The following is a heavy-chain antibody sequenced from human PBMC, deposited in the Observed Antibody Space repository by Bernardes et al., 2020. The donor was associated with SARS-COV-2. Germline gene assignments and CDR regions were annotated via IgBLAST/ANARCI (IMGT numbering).Heavy chain of an antibody. D-gene: IGHD4-17*01. CDR1: GFTLSSYW. CDR3: ARGTGNYGDWDY. V-gene: IGHV3-74*01. Sequence: GGSLRLSCAAAGFTLSSYWMHWVRQAPGKGLVWVSRINVDGSRTSYADSVQGRFTISRDNAKNTVYLQMHSLRAEDTALYYCARGTGNYGDWDYWGQGTLVTVYS. CDR2: INVDGSRT. J-gene: IGHJ4*02.